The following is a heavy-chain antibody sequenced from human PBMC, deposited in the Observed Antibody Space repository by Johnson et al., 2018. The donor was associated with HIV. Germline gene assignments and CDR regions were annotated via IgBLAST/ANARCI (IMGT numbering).Heavy chain of an antibody. J-gene: IGHJ3*02. Sequence: QVQLVESGGGVVQPGRSLRLSCAASGFTFSSYAMHWVRQAPGKGLEWVAVISYDGSNKYYADSVKGRFTISRDNSKNTLYLQMNSLRAEDTAVYYCARDRSKQQLSVVDAFGIWGQGTMVTVSS. CDR1: GFTFSSYA. CDR2: ISYDGSNK. D-gene: IGHD6-13*01. CDR3: ARDRSKQQLSVVDAFGI. V-gene: IGHV3-30*04.